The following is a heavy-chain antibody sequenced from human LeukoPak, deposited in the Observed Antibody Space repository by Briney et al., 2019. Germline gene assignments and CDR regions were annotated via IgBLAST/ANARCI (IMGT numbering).Heavy chain of an antibody. CDR2: IIPIFGTA. CDR1: GGTFSSYA. J-gene: IGHJ6*03. CDR3: ARNSRIQLWLPGYYYYYMDV. D-gene: IGHD5-18*01. Sequence: PVASVKVSCKASGGTFSSYAISWVRQAPGQGLEWMGGIIPIFGTANYAQKFQGRVTITADKSTSTAYMELSSLRSEDTAVYYCARNSRIQLWLPGYYYYYMDVWGKGTTVTISS. V-gene: IGHV1-69*06.